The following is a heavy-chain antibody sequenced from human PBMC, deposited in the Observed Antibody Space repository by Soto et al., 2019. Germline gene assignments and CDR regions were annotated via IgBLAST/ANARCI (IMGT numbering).Heavy chain of an antibody. CDR2: FDPEDGET. CDR3: ATLRIIVATEEAFDI. V-gene: IGHV1-24*01. J-gene: IGHJ3*02. Sequence: QVQLVQSGAEVKKPGASVKVSCKVSGYTITELSMHWVRQAPGKGIEWMGGFDPEDGETIYAQKFQGRVTMTEDTSTDTAYMELSSLTSEDTAVYYCATLRIIVATEEAFDIWGQVTMVTVSS. CDR1: GYTITELS. D-gene: IGHD5-12*01.